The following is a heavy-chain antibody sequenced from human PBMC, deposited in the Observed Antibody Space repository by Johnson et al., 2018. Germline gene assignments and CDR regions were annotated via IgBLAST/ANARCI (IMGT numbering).Heavy chain of an antibody. V-gene: IGHV3-66*02. J-gene: IGHJ1*01. D-gene: IGHD4-17*01. CDR2: IYAGGGT. CDR3: ARVYGDAYFHH. Sequence: VQLVQSGGGLVQPGGSLRLSCAASGFTVSSNYMSWVRQAPGKGLEWVTVIYAGGGTYYADSVKGRFPIPRDNSKNTLYLQMNSLRIEDTAVYYCARVYGDAYFHHWGQGTLVIVSS. CDR1: GFTVSSNY.